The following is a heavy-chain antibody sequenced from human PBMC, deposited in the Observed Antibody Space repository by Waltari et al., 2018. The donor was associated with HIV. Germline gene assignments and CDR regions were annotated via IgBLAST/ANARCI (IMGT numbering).Heavy chain of an antibody. V-gene: IGHV1-3*01. CDR3: ARVRSGSYGNAVDI. CDR2: INAGNGNT. J-gene: IGHJ3*02. D-gene: IGHD1-26*01. Sequence: QVQLVQSGAEVKKPGASVKVSCKASGYTFTSYAMHWVRQAPGQRLEWMGWINAGNGNTKYSQKFQGRVTITRDTSASTAYMELSSLRSEDTAVYYCARVRSGSYGNAVDIWGQGTMVTVSS. CDR1: GYTFTSYA.